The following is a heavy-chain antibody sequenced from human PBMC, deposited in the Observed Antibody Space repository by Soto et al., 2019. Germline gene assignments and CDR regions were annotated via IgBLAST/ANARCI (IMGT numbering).Heavy chain of an antibody. CDR2: ISTGGGST. CDR3: ARNVLRGYCSSSSCPFDP. V-gene: IGHV3-23*01. CDR1: GFTFSGSA. D-gene: IGHD2-2*01. J-gene: IGHJ5*02. Sequence: GSLRLSCVASGFTFSGSAMSWVRQAPGKGLEWVSGISTGGGSTDYADSVKGRFTISRDNSKNTLYLQMSSLRAEDTAVYYCARNVLRGYCSSSSCPFDPWGQGTLVTVSS.